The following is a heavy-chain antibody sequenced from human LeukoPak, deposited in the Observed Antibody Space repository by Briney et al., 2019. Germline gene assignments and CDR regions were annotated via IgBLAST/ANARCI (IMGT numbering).Heavy chain of an antibody. CDR3: ARHVDGGKKAFDL. J-gene: IGHJ3*01. CDR2: INPSGGT. D-gene: IGHD4-23*01. CDR1: GGSISSSNW. V-gene: IGHV4-4*02. Sequence: SGTLSLTCAVSGGSISSSNWWSWIRQPPGKGLEWIGEINPSGGTGNNPSLKSRVTISKDPSKNQLSLTLTSVTAADTAVYYCARHVDGGKKAFDLWGQGTMVTVSS.